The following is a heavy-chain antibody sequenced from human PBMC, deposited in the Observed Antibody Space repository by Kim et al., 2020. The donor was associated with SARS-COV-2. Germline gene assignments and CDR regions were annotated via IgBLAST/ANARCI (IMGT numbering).Heavy chain of an antibody. CDR2: IIPIFGTA. V-gene: IGHV1-69*13. CDR3: ARSGITMIVVVIVDAFDI. Sequence: SVKVSCKASGGTFSSYAISWVRQAPGQGLEWMGGIIPIFGTANYAQKFQGRVTITADESTSTAYMELSSLRSEDTAVYYCARSGITMIVVVIVDAFDIWGQGTMVTVSS. D-gene: IGHD3-22*01. CDR1: GGTFSSYA. J-gene: IGHJ3*02.